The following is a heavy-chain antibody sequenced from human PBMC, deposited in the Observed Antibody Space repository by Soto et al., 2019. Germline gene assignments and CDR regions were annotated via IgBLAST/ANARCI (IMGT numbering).Heavy chain of an antibody. CDR3: ARARDYYDSSGYYYGTYYYYYGMDV. D-gene: IGHD3-22*01. V-gene: IGHV1-3*01. J-gene: IGHJ6*02. CDR1: GYTFTSYA. Sequence: ASVKVSCKASGYTFTSYAMHWVRQAPGQRLEWMGWINAGNGNTKYSQKFQGRVTITRDTSASTAYMELSSLRSEDTAVYYCARARDYYDSSGYYYGTYYYYYGMDVWGQGTTVTVSS. CDR2: INAGNGNT.